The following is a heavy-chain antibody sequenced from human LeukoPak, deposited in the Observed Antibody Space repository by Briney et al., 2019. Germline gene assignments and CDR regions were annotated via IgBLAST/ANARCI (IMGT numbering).Heavy chain of an antibody. CDR1: GXSISSSSYY. D-gene: IGHD6-19*01. CDR2: MYYSGCT. Sequence: PSETLSLTCTVSGXSISSSSYYWGWIRQPPGKGLEWIGTMYYSGCTHHNPSLKSRVTISVDTSKNQFSLKLSSVTAADTAVYYCARQRVAVAGDAFDIWGQGTMVTVSS. J-gene: IGHJ3*02. CDR3: ARQRVAVAGDAFDI. V-gene: IGHV4-39*01.